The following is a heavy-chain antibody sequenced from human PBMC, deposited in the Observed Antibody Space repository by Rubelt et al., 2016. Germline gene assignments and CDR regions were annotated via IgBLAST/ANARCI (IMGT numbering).Heavy chain of an antibody. V-gene: IGHV4-39*01. Sequence: QLQLQESGPGLVKPSETLSLSCSVSGGSISSSNYYWGWIRQPPGKGLEWIGTIYYSGSTYYNPSLKSRVTISVDTSKNQFSLKRSAVTAADTAVYYCARTYYYDSSGPVDYWGQGTLVTVSS. CDR1: GGSISSSNYY. CDR3: ARTYYYDSSGPVDY. J-gene: IGHJ4*02. D-gene: IGHD3-22*01. CDR2: IYYSGST.